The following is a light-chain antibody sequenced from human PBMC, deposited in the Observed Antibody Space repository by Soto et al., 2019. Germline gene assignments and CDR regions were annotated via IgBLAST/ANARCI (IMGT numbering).Light chain of an antibody. V-gene: IGKV1-27*01. CDR3: QKYNSAPLT. J-gene: IGKJ3*01. CDR1: QGISSY. CDR2: AAS. Sequence: DIQMTQSPSSLSASIGDRVTITCRASQGISSYLAWYQQKPGKVPKLLIYAASTLRSGVPSRFIGSGSGTDFTLTISSLQPEDVATYYCQKYNSAPLTFGPGTKVDIK.